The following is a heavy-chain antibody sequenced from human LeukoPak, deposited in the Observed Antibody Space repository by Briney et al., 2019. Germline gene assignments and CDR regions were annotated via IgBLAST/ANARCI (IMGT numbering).Heavy chain of an antibody. CDR3: ERVSDLDGLDI. J-gene: IGHJ4*02. CDR2: INDSGTT. CDR1: GWSVSDYN. Sequence: PSETLSLTCAVYGWSVSDYNWTWLRQSPQTGLEWIGEINDSGTTYFNPSLKSRVTISVDTAKYQFSLQLSSVTAADTAVYFCERVSDLDGLDIWGQGTLVTVSS. D-gene: IGHD3-9*01. V-gene: IGHV4-34*01.